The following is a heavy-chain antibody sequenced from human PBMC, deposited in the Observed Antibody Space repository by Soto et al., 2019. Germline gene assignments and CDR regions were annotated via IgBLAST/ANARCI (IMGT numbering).Heavy chain of an antibody. CDR3: ARDSPNYYDSKVDY. D-gene: IGHD3-22*01. J-gene: IGHJ4*02. V-gene: IGHV3-48*03. CDR1: GFTFSSYE. CDR2: ISSSGSTI. Sequence: EVQLVESGGGLVQPGGSLRLSCAASGFTFSSYEMNWVRQAPGKGLEWVSYISSSGSTIYYADSVKGRFTISRDNAKNSLYLQMNSLRAEDTAVYYCARDSPNYYDSKVDYWGQGTLVTVSS.